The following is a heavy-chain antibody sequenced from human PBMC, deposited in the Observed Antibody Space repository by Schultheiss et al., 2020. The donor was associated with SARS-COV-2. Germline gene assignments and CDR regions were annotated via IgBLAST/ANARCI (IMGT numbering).Heavy chain of an antibody. V-gene: IGHV1-3*01. CDR2: INAGNGNT. CDR1: GYTFTSYA. J-gene: IGHJ4*02. Sequence: ASVKVSCKASGYTFTSYAMHWVRQAPGQRLEWMGWINAGNGNTKYSQKFQGRVTITRDTSASTAYMELSSLRSEDTAVYYCARGPSRSTMVRGVMGPFDYWGQGTLVTVSS. D-gene: IGHD3-10*01. CDR3: ARGPSRSTMVRGVMGPFDY.